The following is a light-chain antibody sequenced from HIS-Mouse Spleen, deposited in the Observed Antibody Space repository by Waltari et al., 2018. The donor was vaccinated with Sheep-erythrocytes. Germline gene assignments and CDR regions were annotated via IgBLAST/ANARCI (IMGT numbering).Light chain of an antibody. V-gene: IGLV2-11*01. CDR2: DVS. CDR1: SSDGGGYTY. CDR3: CSYAGSYNHV. Sequence: QSALTQPRSVSGSPGQSVTISCTGTSSDGGGYTYVSWDQQHPGKAPKLMIYDVSKRPSGVPDRFSGSKSGNTASLTISGLQAEDEADYYCCSYAGSYNHVFATGTKVTVL. J-gene: IGLJ1*01.